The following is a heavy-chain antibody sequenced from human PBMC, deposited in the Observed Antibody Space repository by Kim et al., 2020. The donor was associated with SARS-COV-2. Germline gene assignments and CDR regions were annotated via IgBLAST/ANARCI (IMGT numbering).Heavy chain of an antibody. CDR2: IYHSGST. CDR3: ARDWDGSYYFSDQENYYYYGMDV. D-gene: IGHD3-10*01. Sequence: SETLSLTCAVSGGSISSSNWWRWVRQPPGQGLEWIGEIYHSGSTNYNPSLKSRVTISVDKSKNQFSLKLSSVTAADTAVYYCARDWDGSYYFSDQENYYYYGMDVWGQGTTVTVSS. V-gene: IGHV4-4*02. J-gene: IGHJ6*02. CDR1: GGSISSSNW.